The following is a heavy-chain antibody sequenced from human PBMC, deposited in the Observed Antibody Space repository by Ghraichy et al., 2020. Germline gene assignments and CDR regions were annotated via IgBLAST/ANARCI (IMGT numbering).Heavy chain of an antibody. CDR2: ISSSSNYI. Sequence: GALRLSCAASGFTFSSYRMNWVRQAPGKGLEWVSSISSSSNYIYYADSMRGRFTISRDNAKNSLYLQMDSLRAEDTAVYYCARDSSGWLFDYWGQGILVTVSS. CDR3: ARDSSGWLFDY. J-gene: IGHJ4*02. CDR1: GFTFSSYR. D-gene: IGHD6-19*01. V-gene: IGHV3-21*01.